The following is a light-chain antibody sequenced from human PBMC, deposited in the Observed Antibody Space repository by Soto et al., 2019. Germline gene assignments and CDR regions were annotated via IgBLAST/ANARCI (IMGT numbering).Light chain of an antibody. CDR3: QTWTTGIVV. CDR1: SGHSSYA. V-gene: IGLV4-69*01. CDR2: LNSDGSQ. Sequence: QLVLTQSPSASASLGASVKLTCTLSSGHSSYAIAWHQQQPEKVPRYLMKLNSDGSQSKGAGIPYRFSGSSSGAERYLTIPSLLSEDEATYFCQTWTTGIVVFGGGTQLTVL. J-gene: IGLJ2*01.